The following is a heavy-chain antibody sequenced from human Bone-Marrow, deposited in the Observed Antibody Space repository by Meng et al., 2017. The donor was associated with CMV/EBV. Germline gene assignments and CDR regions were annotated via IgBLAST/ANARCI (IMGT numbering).Heavy chain of an antibody. J-gene: IGHJ4*02. CDR3: ARVYGGNSGLDY. CDR1: GFTFSSYW. CDR2: INSDGSST. Sequence: GESLKISCAASGFTFSSYWMHWVRQAPGKGLVWVSRINSDGSSTSYADSVKGRFTISRDNAKNTLYLQMNSLRAEDTAVYYCARVYGGNSGLDYWGQGTLVTGSS. V-gene: IGHV3-74*01. D-gene: IGHD4-23*01.